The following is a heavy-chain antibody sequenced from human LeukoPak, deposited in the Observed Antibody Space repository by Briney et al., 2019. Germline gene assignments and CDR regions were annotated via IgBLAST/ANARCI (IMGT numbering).Heavy chain of an antibody. Sequence: GGSLRLSCAASGFTFSSYTMSWVRQAPGKGLEWVSAISGSGGSTYYADSVKGRFTISRDNSKNTLYLQMNSLRAEDTAVYYCAKDLYDSSGYDYWGQGTLATVSS. CDR1: GFTFSSYT. CDR3: AKDLYDSSGYDY. CDR2: ISGSGGST. J-gene: IGHJ4*02. D-gene: IGHD3-22*01. V-gene: IGHV3-23*01.